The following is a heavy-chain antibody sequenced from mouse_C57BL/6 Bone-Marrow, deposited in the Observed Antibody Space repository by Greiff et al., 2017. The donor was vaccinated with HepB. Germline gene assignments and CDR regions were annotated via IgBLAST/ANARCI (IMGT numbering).Heavy chain of an antibody. Sequence: QVQLKQPGAELVMPGASVKLSCKASGYTFTSYWMHWVKQRPGQGLEWIGEIDPSDSYTNYNQKFKGKSTLTVDKSSSTAYMQLSSLTSEDSAVYYCGRITTVVAAFDYWGQGTTLTFSS. J-gene: IGHJ2*01. D-gene: IGHD1-1*01. V-gene: IGHV1-69*01. CDR3: GRITTVVAAFDY. CDR2: IDPSDSYT. CDR1: GYTFTSYW.